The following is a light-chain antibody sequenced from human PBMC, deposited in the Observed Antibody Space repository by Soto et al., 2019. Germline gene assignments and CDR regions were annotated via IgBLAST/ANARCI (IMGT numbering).Light chain of an antibody. CDR2: EVT. CDR1: SSDIGGYNY. Sequence: QSALTQPASVSGSPGQSITISCTGGSSDIGGYNYVSWFQQHPGKAPKLMIYEVTNRPSGVSNRFSGSKSGSTASLTISGLQAEDEADYYCCLYAGSFTWVFGGGAKLTVL. V-gene: IGLV2-14*01. CDR3: CLYAGSFTWV. J-gene: IGLJ3*02.